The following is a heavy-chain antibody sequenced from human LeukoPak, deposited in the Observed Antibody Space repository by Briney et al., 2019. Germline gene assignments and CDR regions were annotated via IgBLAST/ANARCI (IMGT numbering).Heavy chain of an antibody. Sequence: GGALRLPCAAPGFTFRSPGMHRVRPGPGKGVEWGAVISYDGSTKCYADSVKGRFTISRDNSKNTLYLQMNSLRAEDTAVYYCAKYDFWSGYGIDVWGQGTTVTVSS. V-gene: IGHV3-30*18. CDR1: GFTFRSPG. D-gene: IGHD3-3*01. CDR3: AKYDFWSGYGIDV. J-gene: IGHJ6*02. CDR2: ISYDGSTK.